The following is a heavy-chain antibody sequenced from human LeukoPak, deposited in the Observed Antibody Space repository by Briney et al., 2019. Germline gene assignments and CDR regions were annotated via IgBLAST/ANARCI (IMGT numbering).Heavy chain of an antibody. V-gene: IGHV4-30-2*01. J-gene: IGHJ1*01. CDR1: GGSISSGGYS. D-gene: IGHD3-22*01. CDR2: IYHSGST. Sequence: SETLSLTCAVSGGSISSGGYSWSWTRQPPGKGLEWIGYIYHSGSTYYNPSLKSRVTISVDRSKNQFSLKLSSVTAADTAVYYCARAGYDSSGYYYAEYFQHWGQGTLVTVSS. CDR3: ARAGYDSSGYYYAEYFQH.